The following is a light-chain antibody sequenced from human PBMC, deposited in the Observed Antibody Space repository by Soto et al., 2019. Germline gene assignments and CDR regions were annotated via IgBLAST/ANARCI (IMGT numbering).Light chain of an antibody. J-gene: IGLJ1*01. CDR2: STD. CDR1: TGAVTSRHY. CDR3: LLYYGDIHV. Sequence: QTVVTQEPSLTVSPGGTVTLTCASSTGAVTSRHYPNWFQQKPGQAPRALIYSTDNKHSWTSARFSGSLLGGKAALTLSDVQREDEAEYYCLLYYGDIHVFGTGTKLTVL. V-gene: IGLV7-43*01.